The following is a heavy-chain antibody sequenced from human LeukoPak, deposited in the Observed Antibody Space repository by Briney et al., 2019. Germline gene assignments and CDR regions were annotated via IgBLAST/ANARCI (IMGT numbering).Heavy chain of an antibody. J-gene: IGHJ4*02. CDR3: ARVRGLVPAARGPDY. V-gene: IGHV4-34*01. CDR2: INHSGST. CDR1: GGSFSGYY. Sequence: SETLSLTCAVYGGSFSGYYWSWIRQPPGKGLEWIGEINHSGSTNYNPSLKSRVTISVDTSKNQLSLKLSSVTAADTAVYYCARVRGLVPAARGPDYWGQGTLVTVSS. D-gene: IGHD2-2*01.